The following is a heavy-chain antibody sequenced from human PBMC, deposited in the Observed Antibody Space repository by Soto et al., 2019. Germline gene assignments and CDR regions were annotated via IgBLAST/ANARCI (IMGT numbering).Heavy chain of an antibody. CDR1: GYTFTSYY. D-gene: IGHD3-3*01. V-gene: IGHV1-46*01. CDR3: AREIPVLRFPISLKGQYYVDY. Sequence: QVQLVQSGAEVKKPGASVKVSCKASGYTFTSYYMHWVRQAPGQGLEWMGIINPSGGSTSYAQKFQGRVTMARDTSTSTVYMELSSLRSEDTAVYYCAREIPVLRFPISLKGQYYVDYWGQGTLVTVSS. CDR2: INPSGGST. J-gene: IGHJ4*02.